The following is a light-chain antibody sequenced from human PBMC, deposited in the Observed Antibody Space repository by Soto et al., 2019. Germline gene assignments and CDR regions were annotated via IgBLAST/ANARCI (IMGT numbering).Light chain of an antibody. J-gene: IGKJ3*01. Sequence: DIVMTQSPDSLAVSLGERPTINCKSSQSVLYSSSNKDYLAWYQQKPGQPPKMVIYWASTRESGVPDRFSGSGSGTDFTLTISSLQAEDVAVYYCQQYYSTPFTFGPGTKVDIK. CDR2: WAS. CDR3: QQYYSTPFT. CDR1: QSVLYSSSNKDY. V-gene: IGKV4-1*01.